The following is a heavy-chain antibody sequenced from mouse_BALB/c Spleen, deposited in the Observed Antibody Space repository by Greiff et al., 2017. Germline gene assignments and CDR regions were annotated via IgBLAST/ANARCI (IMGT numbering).Heavy chain of an antibody. CDR3: ARVYGDWYFDV. CDR1: GFTFSDYY. D-gene: IGHD1-1*01. J-gene: IGHJ1*01. V-gene: IGHV5-4*02. CDR2: ISDGGSYT. Sequence: EVQLVESGGGLVKPGGSLKLSCAASGFTFSDYYMYWVRQTPEKRLEWVATISDGGSYTYYPDSVKGRFTISRDNAKNNLYLQMSSLKSEDTAMYYCARVYGDWYFDVWGAGTTVTVSS.